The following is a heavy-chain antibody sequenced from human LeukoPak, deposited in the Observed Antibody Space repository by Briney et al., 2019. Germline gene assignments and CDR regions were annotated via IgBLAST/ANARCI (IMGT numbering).Heavy chain of an antibody. D-gene: IGHD2-15*01. V-gene: IGHV3-23*01. Sequence: GGSLRLSCAASGFTFSSYAMSWVRQAPGKGLEWVSAISGSGGSTYYADPVKGRFTISRDNSKNTLYLQMNSLRDEDTAVYYCAKAGYCSGGSCKGSFDYWGQGTLVTVSS. CDR1: GFTFSSYA. CDR2: ISGSGGST. CDR3: AKAGYCSGGSCKGSFDY. J-gene: IGHJ4*02.